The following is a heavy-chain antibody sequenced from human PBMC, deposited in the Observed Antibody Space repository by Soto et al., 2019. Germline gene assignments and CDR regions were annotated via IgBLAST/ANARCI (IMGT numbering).Heavy chain of an antibody. V-gene: IGHV3-33*01. CDR1: GFTFSSYG. CDR3: ASYGDYAY. D-gene: IGHD4-17*01. CDR2: IWYDGSNK. Sequence: QAGGSLRLSCAASGFTFSSYGMHWVRQAPGKGLEWVALIWYDGSNKYYADSVKGRFTISRDSSKNTLYLQMNSLRAEDTAVYYCASYGDYAYWGQGTLVTVSS. J-gene: IGHJ4*02.